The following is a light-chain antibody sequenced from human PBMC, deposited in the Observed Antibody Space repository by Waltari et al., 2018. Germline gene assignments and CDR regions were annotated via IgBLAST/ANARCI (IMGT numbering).Light chain of an antibody. CDR3: QQYSSYSRT. Sequence: DIQMTQSPSTLYASVGDRVTITCRASQRNSSWLAWYQQKPGKAPKVLIYKTSTLESGVPSMFSGSGSGTEFTLTISSLQPDDFATYYCQQYSSYSRTFGQGTKLEIK. CDR2: KTS. J-gene: IGKJ2*01. V-gene: IGKV1-5*03. CDR1: QRNSSW.